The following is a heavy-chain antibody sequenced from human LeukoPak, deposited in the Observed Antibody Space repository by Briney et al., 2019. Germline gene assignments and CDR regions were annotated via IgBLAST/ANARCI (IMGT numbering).Heavy chain of an antibody. J-gene: IGHJ4*02. D-gene: IGHD5-18*01. CDR2: FDPEDGET. CDR1: GYTLTELS. Sequence: GASVNVSFTVSGYTLTELSMHWVRQAPGKGLEWMGGFDPEDGETIYAQKFQGRVTMTEDTSTDTAYMELSSLRSEDTAVYYCASVYSQKLPFDYWGQGTLVTVSS. V-gene: IGHV1-24*01. CDR3: ASVYSQKLPFDY.